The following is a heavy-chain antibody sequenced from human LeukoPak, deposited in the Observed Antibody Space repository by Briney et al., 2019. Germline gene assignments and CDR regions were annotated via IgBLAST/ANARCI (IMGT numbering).Heavy chain of an antibody. V-gene: IGHV3-23*01. CDR1: GFTFSSYG. J-gene: IGHJ4*02. Sequence: PGGTLRLSCAASGFTFSSYGMSWVRQAPGKGLGWVAATSSSDAGTYHADSVKGRFTISRDNSKNTLYLEMNSLRAEDTAIYYCAKLAHGWYDFTYFDYWGQGTLVTVSS. D-gene: IGHD6-19*01. CDR3: AKLAHGWYDFTYFDY. CDR2: TSSSDAGT.